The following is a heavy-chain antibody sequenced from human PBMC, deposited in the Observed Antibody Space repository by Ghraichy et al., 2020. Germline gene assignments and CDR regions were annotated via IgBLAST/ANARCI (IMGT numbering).Heavy chain of an antibody. Sequence: SETLSLTCTVSGGSISSGGYYWSWIRQHPGKGLEWIGYIYYSGSTYYNPSLKSRVTISVDTSKNQFSLKLSSVTAADTAVYYCARAFRGSGWYGDSFDYWGQGTLVTVSS. CDR3: ARAFRGSGWYGDSFDY. J-gene: IGHJ4*02. CDR2: IYYSGST. V-gene: IGHV4-31*03. CDR1: GGSISSGGYY. D-gene: IGHD6-19*01.